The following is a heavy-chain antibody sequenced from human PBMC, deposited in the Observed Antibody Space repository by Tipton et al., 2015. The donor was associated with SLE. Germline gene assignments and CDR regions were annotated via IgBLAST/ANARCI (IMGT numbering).Heavy chain of an antibody. Sequence: QLVQSGAEVKKPGSSVKVSCKASGYTFTNFGISWVRQAPGQGLEWMGWISTQNGDTKYAQRFQGRVTMTTDTSTSTTYMALRSPRSDDTAMYYCARECSGTGCLDYWGQGTLVTVSS. J-gene: IGHJ4*02. CDR2: ISTQNGDT. V-gene: IGHV1-18*01. CDR1: GYTFTNFG. D-gene: IGHD3-10*02. CDR3: ARECSGTGCLDY.